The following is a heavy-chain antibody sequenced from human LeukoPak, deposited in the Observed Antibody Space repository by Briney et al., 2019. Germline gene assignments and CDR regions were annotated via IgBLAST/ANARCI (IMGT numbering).Heavy chain of an antibody. V-gene: IGHV1-18*04. CDR3: ASPSGCSSTSCYVTADKYYFDY. D-gene: IGHD2-2*01. CDR2: ISAYNGNT. J-gene: IGHJ4*02. CDR1: GYTFTSYG. Sequence: ASVKVSCKASGYTFTSYGISWVRQAPGQGLEWMGWISAYNGNTNYAQKLQGRVTITADKSTSTAYMELSSLRSEDTAVYYCASPSGCSSTSCYVTADKYYFDYWGQGTLVTVSS.